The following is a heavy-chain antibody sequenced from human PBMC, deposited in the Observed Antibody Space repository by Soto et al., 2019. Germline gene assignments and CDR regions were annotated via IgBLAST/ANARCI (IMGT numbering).Heavy chain of an antibody. D-gene: IGHD3-22*01. CDR3: ARGNYYDSSGYYDY. J-gene: IGHJ4*02. V-gene: IGHV4-59*08. Sequence: SETLSLTCTVSGGSISSYYWSWIRQPPGKGLEWIGYIYYSGSTNYNPSLKSRVTISVDTSKNQFSLKLSSVTAADTAVYYCARGNYYDSSGYYDYWGQGTLVTVFS. CDR2: IYYSGST. CDR1: GGSISSYY.